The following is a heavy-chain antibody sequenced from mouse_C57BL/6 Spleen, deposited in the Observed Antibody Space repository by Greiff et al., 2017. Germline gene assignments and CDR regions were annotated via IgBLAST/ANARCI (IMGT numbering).Heavy chain of an antibody. D-gene: IGHD3-1*01. V-gene: IGHV1-81*01. J-gene: IGHJ4*01. CDR1: GYTFTGYG. CDR3: ATGGMDY. CDR2: IYPRTGNT. Sequence: VQLQQSGAELVRPGASVTLSCKASGYTFTGYGMHWVKQKPGQGLEWIGEIYPRTGNTYYNQKFKGKATLTADKSSSTAYMELRSLTSEDSAVYFCATGGMDYWGQGTSVTVSS.